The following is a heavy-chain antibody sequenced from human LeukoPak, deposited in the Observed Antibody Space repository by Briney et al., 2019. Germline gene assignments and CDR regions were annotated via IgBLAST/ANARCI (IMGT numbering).Heavy chain of an antibody. CDR1: GGSISSGGYY. D-gene: IGHD3-22*01. CDR3: ARTTYYYDSSGYNEAFDI. J-gene: IGHJ3*02. CDR2: IYYSGST. Sequence: PSQTLSLTCTVSGGSISSGGYYWSWISQHPGKGLEWIGYIYYSGSTYYNPSLKSRVTISVDTSNNQFSLKLSSVTAADTAVYYCARTTYYYDSSGYNEAFDIWGQGTMVTVSS. V-gene: IGHV4-30-4*08.